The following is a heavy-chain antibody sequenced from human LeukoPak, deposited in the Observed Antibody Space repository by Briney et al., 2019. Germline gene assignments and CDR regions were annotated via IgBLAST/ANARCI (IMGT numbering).Heavy chain of an antibody. V-gene: IGHV3-48*03. CDR2: ISSSGSTI. Sequence: GGSLRLSCAASGFTLSSYEMTWVRQAPGKGLEWVSYISSSGSTIYNADSVKGRFTISRDNAKNSLYLQMNSLRAEDTAVYYCARRGYCSGGSCYEGLSYYYGMDVWGQGTTVTVSS. J-gene: IGHJ6*02. CDR1: GFTLSSYE. D-gene: IGHD2-15*01. CDR3: ARRGYCSGGSCYEGLSYYYGMDV.